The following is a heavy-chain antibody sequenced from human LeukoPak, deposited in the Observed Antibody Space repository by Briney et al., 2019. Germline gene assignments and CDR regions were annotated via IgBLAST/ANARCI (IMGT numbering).Heavy chain of an antibody. J-gene: IGHJ4*02. D-gene: IGHD4-11*01. V-gene: IGHV1-2*06. CDR2: INPNSGGT. CDR3: ARAPVTTVTTTADY. CDR1: GYTFTGYY. Sequence: ASVKVSCKASGYTFTGYYMHWVRLAPGQGREWMGRINPNSGGTNYAQKFQGRVTMTRDTSISTAYMELSRLRPDDTAVYYCARAPVTTVTTTADYWGQGTLVTVSS.